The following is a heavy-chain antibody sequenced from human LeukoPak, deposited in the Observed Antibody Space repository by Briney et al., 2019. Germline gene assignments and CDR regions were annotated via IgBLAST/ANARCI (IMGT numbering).Heavy chain of an antibody. CDR3: ARLRATLTVVVTLFDS. CDR1: GGSISSGPYY. D-gene: IGHD3-22*01. V-gene: IGHV4-39*01. CDR2: MYYSGDT. Sequence: PSETLSLTCAVSGGSISSGPYYWGWIRQPPGKGLEWIGSMYYSGDTHYKPTLQSRATISGDPSKNQFSLKLSSVTAADTAVYYCARLRATLTVVVTLFDSWGQGTLVNVSS. J-gene: IGHJ4*02.